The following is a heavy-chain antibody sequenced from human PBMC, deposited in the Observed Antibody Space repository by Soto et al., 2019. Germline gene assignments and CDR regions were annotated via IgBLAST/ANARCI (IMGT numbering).Heavy chain of an antibody. D-gene: IGHD1-26*01. CDR2: ISSTGSYA. J-gene: IGHJ4*02. CDR1: GFTFNDYQ. CDR3: ARIVGPRLNDY. Sequence: QVQLVESGGGLVKPGGSLRLSCAVSGFTFNDYQMTWFRQAPGKGLEWVSRISSTGSYADYADSVKGRFTVSRDNANNTVYLQMDSLRDEDTAVYFCARIVGPRLNDYWGQGTLVIVSS. V-gene: IGHV3-11*05.